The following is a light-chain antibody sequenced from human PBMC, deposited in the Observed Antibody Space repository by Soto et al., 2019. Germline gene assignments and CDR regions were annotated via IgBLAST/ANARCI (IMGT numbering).Light chain of an antibody. Sequence: EIVLTQSPGTLSLSPGERATLSCRASQSVSSTYLAWYQQKPGQPPRLLIYGASSRATGIPDRFSGSGSGTDFTLTISRLEPEGFAVYYCQQYSSSPPLTFGGGTKVEI. J-gene: IGKJ4*01. V-gene: IGKV3-20*01. CDR3: QQYSSSPPLT. CDR2: GAS. CDR1: QSVSSTY.